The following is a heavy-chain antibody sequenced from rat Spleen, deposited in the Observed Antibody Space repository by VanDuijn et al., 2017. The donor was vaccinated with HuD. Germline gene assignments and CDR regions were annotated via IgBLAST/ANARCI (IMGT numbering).Heavy chain of an antibody. V-gene: IGHV5S23*01. J-gene: IGHJ3*01. CDR2: ITNTGDNT. Sequence: EVQLVESGGGLLQPGRSLKLSCAASGFTFSNYGMHWIRQAPGKGLEWVASITNTGDNTYYRDSVKGRFTVSRDNAKRTLYLQMDSLRSEDTANYYCTSHYDGTYPFTYWGQGTLVTVSS. CDR1: GFTFSNYG. CDR3: TSHYDGTYPFTY. D-gene: IGHD1-12*02.